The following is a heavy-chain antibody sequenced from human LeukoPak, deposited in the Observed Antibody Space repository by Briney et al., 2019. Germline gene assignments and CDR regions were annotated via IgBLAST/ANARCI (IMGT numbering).Heavy chain of an antibody. CDR1: GFTFSSYG. J-gene: IGHJ6*02. CDR2: IWYDGSNK. V-gene: IGHV3-33*01. CDR3: ARVMYYYDSSGYYYYYYGMDV. D-gene: IGHD3-22*01. Sequence: GGSLRLSCAASGFTFSSYGMHWVRQAPGKGLECVAVIWYDGSNKYYADSVKGRFTISRDNSKDTLYLQMNSLRAEDTAVYYCARVMYYYDSSGYYYYYYGMDVWGQGTTVTVSS.